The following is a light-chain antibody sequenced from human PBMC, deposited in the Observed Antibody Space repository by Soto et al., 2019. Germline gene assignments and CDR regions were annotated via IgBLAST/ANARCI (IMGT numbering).Light chain of an antibody. J-gene: IGLJ2*01. CDR1: SSNIGAGYD. Sequence: QSALTQPPSVSGAPGQRVTISCTGSSSNIGAGYDVHWYQQLPGTAPKLLIFGNSNRPSGVPDRFSGSNSDTSASLAITGLQAEDEADYYCQSYDSTLNGWIFGGGTKLTVL. CDR3: QSYDSTLNGWI. V-gene: IGLV1-40*01. CDR2: GNS.